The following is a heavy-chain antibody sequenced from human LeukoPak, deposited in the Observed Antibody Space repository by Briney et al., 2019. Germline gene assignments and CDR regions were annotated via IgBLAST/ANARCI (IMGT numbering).Heavy chain of an antibody. D-gene: IGHD3-10*01. CDR3: AREALTQAVDYGSGIYSPYPLEY. V-gene: IGHV1-69*13. CDR1: GGTFSNYG. Sequence: GASVKVSCKASGGTFSNYGISWVRHAPAQGLEWMGGIIPIFGTAKYAQKFQGRVTITADESTSTAYMELSSLRSEDTAMYYCAREALTQAVDYGSGIYSPYPLEYWGQGTLVTVSS. J-gene: IGHJ4*02. CDR2: IIPIFGTA.